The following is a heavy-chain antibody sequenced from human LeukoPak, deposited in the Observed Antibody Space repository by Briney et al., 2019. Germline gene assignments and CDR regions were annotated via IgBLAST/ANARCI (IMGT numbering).Heavy chain of an antibody. CDR1: GFTFSSYA. CDR2: TRGSGGST. V-gene: IGHV3-23*01. J-gene: IGHJ5*02. Sequence: GRSLRLSCAASGFTFSSYAMSWVRQAPGKGLEWVSSTRGSGGSTYYADSVKGRFTISRDNSKNTLYLQMNSVRAEDTAVYYCAKSTAEYQLLDNWFDPWGQGTLVTVSS. D-gene: IGHD2-2*01. CDR3: AKSTAEYQLLDNWFDP.